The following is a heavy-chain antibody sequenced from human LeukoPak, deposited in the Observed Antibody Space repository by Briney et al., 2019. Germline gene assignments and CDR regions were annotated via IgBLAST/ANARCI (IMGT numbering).Heavy chain of an antibody. D-gene: IGHD6-19*01. CDR3: ARDSDTFSSAWYRYFDY. J-gene: IGHJ4*02. Sequence: PSETLSLTCTVSGGSVSSYYWSWIRQPAGKGLDWIQRIHPSGSTNYNPSLKSRVTMSVDTSKSQFSLKLSSVTAADTALYYCARDSDTFSSAWYRYFDYWGQGTLVTVSS. CDR1: GGSVSSYY. CDR2: IHPSGST. V-gene: IGHV4-4*07.